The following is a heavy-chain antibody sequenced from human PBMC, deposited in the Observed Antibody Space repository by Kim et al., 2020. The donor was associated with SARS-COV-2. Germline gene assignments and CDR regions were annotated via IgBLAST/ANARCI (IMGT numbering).Heavy chain of an antibody. CDR1: GYSISSGYY. CDR3: ASHIYYDSSGYYYGYFD. J-gene: IGHJ4*03. Sequence: SETLSLTCTVSGYSISSGYYWGWIRQPPGKGLEWIGSIYHSGSTYYNPSLKSRVTISVDTSKNQFSLKLSSVTAADTAVYYCASHIYYDSSGYYYGYFD. V-gene: IGHV4-38-2*02. CDR2: IYHSGST. D-gene: IGHD3-22*01.